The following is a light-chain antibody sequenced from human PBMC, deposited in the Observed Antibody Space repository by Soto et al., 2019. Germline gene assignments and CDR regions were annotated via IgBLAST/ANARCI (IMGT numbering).Light chain of an antibody. Sequence: QSVLTQPPSVSGAPGQRVTISCTGSSSNIGAGYDVHWYQQLPGTAPKLLIYGNNNRPSVVPDRFTGSKSGTSASLAITGLQAEDEADYYCQSYDSSLSAYVFGTGTKVTVL. CDR2: GNN. V-gene: IGLV1-40*01. J-gene: IGLJ1*01. CDR3: QSYDSSLSAYV. CDR1: SSNIGAGYD.